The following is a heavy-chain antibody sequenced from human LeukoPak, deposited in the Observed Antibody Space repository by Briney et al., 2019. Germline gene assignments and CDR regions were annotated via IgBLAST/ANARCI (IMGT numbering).Heavy chain of an antibody. Sequence: ASVKVSCKASGYTFTSYAMHWVRQAPGQRLEWMGWINAGNGNTKYSQKFQGRVTITRDTSASTAYMELSSLRSEDTAVYYCARGASSYCGGDCSDAFDIWGQGTMVTVPS. CDR3: ARGASSYCGGDCSDAFDI. D-gene: IGHD2-21*02. CDR1: GYTFTSYA. V-gene: IGHV1-3*01. J-gene: IGHJ3*02. CDR2: INAGNGNT.